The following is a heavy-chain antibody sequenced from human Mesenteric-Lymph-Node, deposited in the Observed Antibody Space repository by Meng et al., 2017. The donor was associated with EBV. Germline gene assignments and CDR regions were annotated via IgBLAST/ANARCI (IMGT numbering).Heavy chain of an antibody. J-gene: IGHJ6*02. Sequence: QLVQSGAEVKKPGASVKVSCKASGYTFTGNHIHWVRQAPGQGLEWMGRINPNSGGRDYAQKFQGRVAMTRDTSISTVYMDLSRLTSDDTAVYYCARDTYNGLDVWGQGTTVTVSS. CDR2: INPNSGGR. CDR3: ARDTYNGLDV. CDR1: GYTFTGNH. V-gene: IGHV1-2*06.